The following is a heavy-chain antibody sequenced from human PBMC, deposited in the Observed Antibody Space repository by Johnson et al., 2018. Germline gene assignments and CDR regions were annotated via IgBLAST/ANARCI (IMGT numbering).Heavy chain of an antibody. J-gene: IGHJ6*03. Sequence: LVESGGGVVQPGRSLRLSCAASGFTFSSYDMHWVRQAPGPGLEWVALISYDGSNKYYADSVKGRLTIPRDNSKNTLYLQMNSLRPEDTAVYYCARGGNSNYGYYYYYYMDVWGKGTTVTVSS. CDR1: GFTFSSYD. V-gene: IGHV3-30-3*01. CDR2: ISYDGSNK. CDR3: ARGGNSNYGYYYYYYMDV. D-gene: IGHD4-11*01.